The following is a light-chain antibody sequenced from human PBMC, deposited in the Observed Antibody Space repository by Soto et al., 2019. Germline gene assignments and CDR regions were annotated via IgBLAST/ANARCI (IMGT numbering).Light chain of an antibody. Sequence: QSALTQPASVSGSPRHPITISRTGTTSDVGSYTFISWYQHHPAKAPKPMIYEISKRPSGVSNGFSGSKSGNTASLTISGLQAEDEADYYCCSYAGSSTFMVCGGGTKLPVL. J-gene: IGLJ2*01. CDR3: CSYAGSSTFMV. CDR2: EIS. CDR1: TSDVGSYTF. V-gene: IGLV2-23*02.